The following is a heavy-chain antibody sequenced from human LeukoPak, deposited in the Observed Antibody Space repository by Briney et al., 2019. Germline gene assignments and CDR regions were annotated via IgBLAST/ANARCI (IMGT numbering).Heavy chain of an antibody. CDR3: TLAVGASAYY. V-gene: IGHV3-49*04. Sequence: GGSLRLSCTTSGFTFDDYAMSWVRQAPGKGLEWVGFIRSKVNGGTTEYAASVKGRFTISRDDSKSIAYLQMNSLKTEDTAVYYCTLAVGASAYYWGQGILVTVSS. CDR1: GFTFDDYA. CDR2: IRSKVNGGTT. J-gene: IGHJ4*02. D-gene: IGHD1-26*01.